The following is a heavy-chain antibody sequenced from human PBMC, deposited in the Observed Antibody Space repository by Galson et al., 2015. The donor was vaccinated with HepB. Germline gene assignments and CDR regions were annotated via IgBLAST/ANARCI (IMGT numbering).Heavy chain of an antibody. D-gene: IGHD6-13*01. Sequence: SLRLSCAASGFTFSSYRMNWVRQAPGKGLEWVSYISSSSSTTNYADSLKGRFTISRDNAKNSLYLQMNSLRAEDTAVYYCARGQQPDYWGQGTLVTVSS. CDR1: GFTFSSYR. V-gene: IGHV3-48*01. CDR3: ARGQQPDY. CDR2: ISSSSSTT. J-gene: IGHJ4*02.